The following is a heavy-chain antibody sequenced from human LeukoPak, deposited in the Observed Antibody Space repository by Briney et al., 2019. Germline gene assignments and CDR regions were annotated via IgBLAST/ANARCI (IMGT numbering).Heavy chain of an antibody. CDR3: ARNRWMDY. Sequence: GASVKVSCKASGYTFTDYYMHWVRQAPAQGLEWMGWINLDSGTNYAQKFQGRVTMTRDTSISTAYMELTRLTSDDTAVYYCARNRWMDYWGQGTLVTVSS. CDR2: INLDSGT. CDR1: GYTFTDYY. J-gene: IGHJ4*02. D-gene: IGHD1-1*01. V-gene: IGHV1-2*02.